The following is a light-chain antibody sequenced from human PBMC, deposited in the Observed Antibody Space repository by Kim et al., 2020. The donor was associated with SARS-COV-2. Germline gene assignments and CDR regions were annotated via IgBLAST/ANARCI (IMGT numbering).Light chain of an antibody. Sequence: GQSITISCTGTSSYVGNYDYVSWYQQHTGKAPKLIISDVSNRPSGVSSRFSGSKSGNTASLTISGLQDEDEADYYCCSYARGSAYVFGTGTKVTVL. V-gene: IGLV2-14*03. CDR2: DVS. J-gene: IGLJ1*01. CDR1: SSYVGNYDY. CDR3: CSYARGSAYV.